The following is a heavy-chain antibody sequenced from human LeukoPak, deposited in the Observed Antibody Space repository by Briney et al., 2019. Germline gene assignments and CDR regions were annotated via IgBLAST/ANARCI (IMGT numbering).Heavy chain of an antibody. D-gene: IGHD5-12*01. J-gene: IGHJ4*02. Sequence: GGSLRLSCAASQFIFSTYAMSWVRQAPGKGLEWVSGITSSGGSTYYADSVRGRFTISRDNSKNTLYLQMNSLRVEDTAVYYYAKMSRSGYDSAHFDYWGQGTLVTVSS. CDR1: QFIFSTYA. CDR3: AKMSRSGYDSAHFDY. V-gene: IGHV3-23*01. CDR2: ITSSGGST.